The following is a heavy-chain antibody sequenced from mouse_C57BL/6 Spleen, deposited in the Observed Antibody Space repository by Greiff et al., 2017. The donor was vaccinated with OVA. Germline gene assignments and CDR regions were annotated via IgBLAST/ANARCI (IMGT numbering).Heavy chain of an antibody. CDR2: ISGGGGNT. Sequence: EVKVVESGGGLVKPGGSLKLSCAASGFTFSSYTMSWVRQTPEKRLEWVATISGGGGNTYYPDSVKGRFTISRDNAKNTLYLQMSSLRSEDTALYYCARQGGKEDYFDYWGQGTTLTVSS. V-gene: IGHV5-9*01. J-gene: IGHJ2*01. D-gene: IGHD2-1*01. CDR3: ARQGGKEDYFDY. CDR1: GFTFSSYT.